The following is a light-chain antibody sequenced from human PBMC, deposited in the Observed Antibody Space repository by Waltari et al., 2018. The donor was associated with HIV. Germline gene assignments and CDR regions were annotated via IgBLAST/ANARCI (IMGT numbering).Light chain of an antibody. CDR1: QSVSSY. V-gene: IGKV3-11*01. Sequence: EIVLTQFPATLSLSPGERATLSCRASQSVSSYFAWYQQKAGQAPRLLIYDASNRATGIPARFSGSGSGTDFTLTISRLEPEDFAVYYCQQRSNWAVTFGGGTKVEIK. CDR3: QQRSNWAVT. J-gene: IGKJ4*01. CDR2: DAS.